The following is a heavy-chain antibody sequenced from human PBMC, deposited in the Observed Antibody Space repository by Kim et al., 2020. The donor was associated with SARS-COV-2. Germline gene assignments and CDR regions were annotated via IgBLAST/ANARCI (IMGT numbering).Heavy chain of an antibody. Sequence: SQTLSLTCAISGDSVSSNSAAWNWIRQSPSRGLEWLGRTYYRSKWYNDYAVSVKSRITINPDTSKNQFSLQLNSVTPEDTAVYYCARDFPTYTNFGLSNYGMDVWGQGTTVTVSS. CDR3: ARDFPTYTNFGLSNYGMDV. V-gene: IGHV6-1*01. J-gene: IGHJ6*02. CDR1: GDSVSSNSAA. D-gene: IGHD3-3*01. CDR2: TYYRSKWYN.